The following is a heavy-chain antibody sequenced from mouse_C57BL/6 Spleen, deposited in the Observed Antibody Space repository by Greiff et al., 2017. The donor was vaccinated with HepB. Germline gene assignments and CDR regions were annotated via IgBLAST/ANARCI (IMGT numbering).Heavy chain of an antibody. Sequence: QVQLQQSGPELVKPGASVKISCKASGYSFTSYYIHWVKQRPGQGLEWIGWIYPGSGNTKYNEKFKGKATLTADTSSSTAYMQLSSLTSEDSAVYYCAGYSNYDYAMDYWGQGTSVTVSS. V-gene: IGHV1-66*01. CDR3: AGYSNYDYAMDY. J-gene: IGHJ4*01. CDR2: IYPGSGNT. CDR1: GYSFTSYY. D-gene: IGHD2-5*01.